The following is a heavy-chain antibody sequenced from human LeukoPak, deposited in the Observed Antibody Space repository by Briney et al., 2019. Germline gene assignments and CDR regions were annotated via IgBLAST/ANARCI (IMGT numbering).Heavy chain of an antibody. J-gene: IGHJ6*02. D-gene: IGHD2/OR15-2a*01. V-gene: IGHV3-74*01. CDR2: ISTDGSST. Sequence: GGSLRLSCAASGFTFSRYWMHWLRQAPGKGLVWVSRISTDGSSTSYADSVKGRFTISRDNGRNTLYLQMNSLRAEDTAVYYCASYLTSIPSGMDVWGQGTTVTVSS. CDR1: GFTFSRYW. CDR3: ASYLTSIPSGMDV.